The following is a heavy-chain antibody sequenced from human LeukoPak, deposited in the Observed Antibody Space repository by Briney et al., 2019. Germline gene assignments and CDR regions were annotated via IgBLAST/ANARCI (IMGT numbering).Heavy chain of an antibody. Sequence: GGSLRLSCEVSGFTFSSYHMNWVRQAPGKGLEWVSSIGSSGSYIYYADSLTGRFTISRDNSKNTLYLQMNSLRAEDTAVYYCARDDYYDTSGYRDWGQGTLVTVSS. CDR3: ARDDYYDTSGYRD. CDR2: IGSSGSYI. D-gene: IGHD3-22*01. J-gene: IGHJ4*02. CDR1: GFTFSSYH. V-gene: IGHV3-21*01.